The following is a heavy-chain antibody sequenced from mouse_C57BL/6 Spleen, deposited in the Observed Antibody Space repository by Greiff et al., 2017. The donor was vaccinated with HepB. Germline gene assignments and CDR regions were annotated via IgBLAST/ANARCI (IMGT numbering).Heavy chain of an antibody. CDR2: IDPSDSYT. J-gene: IGHJ2*01. Sequence: QVQLQQPGAELVMPGASVKLSCKASGYTFTSYWMHWVKQRPGQGLEWIGEIDPSDSYTNYNQKFKGKSTLAVDKSSSTAYMQRSSLTSEDSAVYYCARSKEDFDYWGQGTTLTVSS. V-gene: IGHV1-69*01. CDR1: GYTFTSYW. CDR3: ARSKEDFDY.